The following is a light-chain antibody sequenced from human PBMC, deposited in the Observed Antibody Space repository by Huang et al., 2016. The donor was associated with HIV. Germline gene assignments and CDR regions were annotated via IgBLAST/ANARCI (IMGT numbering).Light chain of an antibody. CDR2: TSF. J-gene: IGKJ1*01. CDR1: QDISNS. Sequence: DIQMTQSPSSLSAFVGDKVTITCRASQDISNSLAWYQQTPGKAPKLLVHTSFILESGVPSRLSGSGAGTDYTLTISSLQPEDFATYYCQQYYSVPQTFGQGTRVEV. CDR3: QQYYSVPQT. V-gene: IGKV1-NL1*01.